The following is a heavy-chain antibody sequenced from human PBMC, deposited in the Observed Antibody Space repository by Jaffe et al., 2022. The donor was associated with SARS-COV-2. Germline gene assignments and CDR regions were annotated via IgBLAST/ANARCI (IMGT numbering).Heavy chain of an antibody. Sequence: EVQLVQSGAEVKKPGESLKITCKGSGYSFTSYWIAWVRQMPGKGLEWMGIIYPGDSDTRDSPSFQGQVTISADKSISTAYLQWSSLKASDTAMYYCARIWVPAAMTFAFDIWGQGTMVTVSS. CDR1: GYSFTSYW. CDR2: IYPGDSDT. J-gene: IGHJ3*02. V-gene: IGHV5-51*01. D-gene: IGHD2-2*01. CDR3: ARIWVPAAMTFAFDI.